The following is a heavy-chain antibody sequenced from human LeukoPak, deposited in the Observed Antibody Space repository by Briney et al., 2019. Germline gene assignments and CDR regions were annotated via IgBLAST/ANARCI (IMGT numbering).Heavy chain of an antibody. D-gene: IGHD2-15*01. J-gene: IGHJ3*02. V-gene: IGHV4-34*01. CDR3: ATGVLSLNAFDI. CDR1: GGSFSGYY. CDR2: INHSGST. Sequence: SETLSLTCAVYGGSFSGYYWSWIRQPPGKGLEWIGEINHSGSTNYNPSLKSRVTISVDTSKNQFSLKLSSVTAVDTAVYYCATGVLSLNAFDIWGQGTMVTVSS.